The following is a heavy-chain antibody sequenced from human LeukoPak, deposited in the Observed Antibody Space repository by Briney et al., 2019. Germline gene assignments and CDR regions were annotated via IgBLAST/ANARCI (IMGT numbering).Heavy chain of an antibody. CDR3: ARDREDIVVVPAAKGGYYYYYMDV. D-gene: IGHD2-2*01. CDR2: FDPEDGET. J-gene: IGHJ6*03. Sequence: GASVKVSCKVSGYTLTELSMHWARQAPGKGLEWMGGFDPEDGETIYAQKFQGRVTMTEDTSTDTAYMELSSLRSEDTAVYYCARDREDIVVVPAAKGGYYYYYMDVWGKGTTVTVSS. CDR1: GYTLTELS. V-gene: IGHV1-24*01.